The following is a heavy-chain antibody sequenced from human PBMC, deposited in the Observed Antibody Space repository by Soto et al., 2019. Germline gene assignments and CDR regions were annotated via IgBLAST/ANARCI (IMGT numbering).Heavy chain of an antibody. J-gene: IGHJ5*02. CDR3: ARYWFDP. CDR2: INPKSGGT. V-gene: IGHV1-2*02. CDR1: GYTFINYY. Sequence: ASVKVSCKASGYTFINYYMHWVRQAPGQGLEWMGRINPKSGGTNYAQKFQGRVSMTRDTSISTAYMELSRLRSDDTAVYYCARYWFDPWGQGTLVTVSS.